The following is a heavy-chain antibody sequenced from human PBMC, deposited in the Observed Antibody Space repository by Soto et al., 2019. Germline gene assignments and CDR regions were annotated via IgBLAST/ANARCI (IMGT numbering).Heavy chain of an antibody. CDR1: GFTFSSYS. CDR3: ARDSYESSSSSPIGY. V-gene: IGHV3-21*01. J-gene: IGHJ4*02. Sequence: PVGSLRLSCAASGFTFSSYSMNWVRQAPGKGLEWVSSISSSSSYIYYADSVKGRFTISRDNAKNSLYLQMNSLRAEDTAVYYCARDSYESSSSSPIGYWGQGTLVTVSS. CDR2: ISSSSSYI. D-gene: IGHD6-6*01.